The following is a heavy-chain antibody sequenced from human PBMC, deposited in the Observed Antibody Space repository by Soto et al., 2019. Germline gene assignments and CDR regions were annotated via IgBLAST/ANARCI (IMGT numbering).Heavy chain of an antibody. CDR1: GDSVSSSDFY. Sequence: QVLLRESGPGLVKPSETLALTCAVSGDSVSSSDFYWTWIRQPPGKPLEWIGYVYSTGTTNYSPSLKRRVDNSGDTSGNQFSLKVRFGNAADAAVYFRARVSKLGAPKDGKSAYFYAMDVWGPGTTVTVS. D-gene: IGHD6-6*01. J-gene: IGHJ6*02. CDR2: VYSTGTT. CDR3: ARVSKLGAPKDGKSAYFYAMDV. V-gene: IGHV4-61*08.